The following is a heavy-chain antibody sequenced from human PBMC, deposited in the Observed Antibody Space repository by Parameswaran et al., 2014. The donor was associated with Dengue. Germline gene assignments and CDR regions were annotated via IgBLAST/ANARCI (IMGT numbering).Heavy chain of an antibody. CDR2: INPSGGST. Sequence: WVRQAPGQGLEWMGIINPSGGSTSYAQKFQGRVTMTRDTSTSTVYMELSSLRSEDTAVYYCAREGGYSYGYFDYWGQGTLVTVSS. CDR3: AREGGYSYGYFDY. J-gene: IGHJ4*02. V-gene: IGHV1-46*01. D-gene: IGHD5-18*01.